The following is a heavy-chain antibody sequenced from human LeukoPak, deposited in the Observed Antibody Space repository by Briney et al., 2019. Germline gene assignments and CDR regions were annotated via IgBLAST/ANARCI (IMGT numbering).Heavy chain of an antibody. V-gene: IGHV3-48*01. CDR1: GFTFRSYS. D-gene: IGHD6-19*01. CDR2: ISSSSSTI. J-gene: IGHJ6*03. Sequence: GGSLRLSCAASGFTFRSYSMNWVRQAPGKGLEWVSYISSSSSTIYYADSVKGRFTISRDNAKNSLYLQMNSLRAEDTAVYYCARAPRAVAGWLAQYYYYMDVWGKGTTVTVSS. CDR3: ARAPRAVAGWLAQYYYYMDV.